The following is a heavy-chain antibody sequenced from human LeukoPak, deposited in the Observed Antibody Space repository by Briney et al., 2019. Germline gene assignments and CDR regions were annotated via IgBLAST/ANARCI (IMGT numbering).Heavy chain of an antibody. CDR3: GREGSRSSADYYYYMDV. J-gene: IGHJ6*03. D-gene: IGHD6-6*01. V-gene: IGHV4-59*11. CDR1: GDSINDHY. CDR2: IYSSVST. Sequence: SETLSLTCTVSGDSINDHYWSWIRQPPGEGLEWIGYIYSSVSTNYNPSLKSRVTISVDTSKNQFSLRLSSVSAADTAVYYCGREGSRSSADYYYYMDVWGRGTTVTVSS.